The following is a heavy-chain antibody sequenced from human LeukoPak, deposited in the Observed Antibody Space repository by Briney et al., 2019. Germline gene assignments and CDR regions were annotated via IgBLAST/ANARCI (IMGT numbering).Heavy chain of an antibody. CDR1: GGSISTYY. CDR2: IYYSGST. J-gene: IGHJ4*02. CDR3: ARIDGYNGEGNFDY. V-gene: IGHV4-59*01. Sequence: SETLSLTCTVSGGSISTYYWTWIRQPPGKGLEWIGYIYYSGSTNYNPSLKSRVTISVDTSKNQFSLKLSSVTAADTAVYYCARIDGYNGEGNFDYWGQGTLVTVSS. D-gene: IGHD5-24*01.